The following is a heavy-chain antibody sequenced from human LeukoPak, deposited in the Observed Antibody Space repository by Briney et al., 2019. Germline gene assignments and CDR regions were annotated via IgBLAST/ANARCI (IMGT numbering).Heavy chain of an antibody. CDR3: AKDFRYCSGGGCYGWFDP. Sequence: GGALTLSCAASGFTFSSYAMHWVRQAPAKGREWVAVISYDGSNKYYADSVKGRLTISRDNSKNTLYLQMNSLRGEDTAIYYCAKDFRYCSGGGCYGWFDPWGQGTLVTVSS. CDR1: GFTFSSYA. J-gene: IGHJ5*02. V-gene: IGHV3-30*04. D-gene: IGHD2-15*01. CDR2: ISYDGSNK.